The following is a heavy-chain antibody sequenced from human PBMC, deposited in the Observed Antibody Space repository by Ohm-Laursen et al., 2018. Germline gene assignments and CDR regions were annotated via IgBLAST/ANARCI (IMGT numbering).Heavy chain of an antibody. Sequence: GSLRLSCSASGFTFSLYAMNWVCQAPGKGLEWVSAFSGSGGRTYYADSVKGRFTISRDNSKNTLYLQMNSLRAEDTAVYYCAKCHSDYAWAFDIWGQGTMVTVSS. CDR2: FSGSGGRT. D-gene: IGHD4-11*01. CDR1: GFTFSLYA. V-gene: IGHV3-23*01. CDR3: AKCHSDYAWAFDI. J-gene: IGHJ3*02.